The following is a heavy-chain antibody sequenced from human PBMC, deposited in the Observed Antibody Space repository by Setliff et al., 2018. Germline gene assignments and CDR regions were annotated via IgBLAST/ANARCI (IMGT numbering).Heavy chain of an antibody. CDR2: IYHSGST. Sequence: SETLSLTCAVSGYSISSGYYWGWIRQPPGKGLEWIGSIYHSGSTYYSPSLKSRVTISVDRSKNQFSLKLSSVIAADTAVYYCARDLYSSSSGGFYYYYYYMDVWGKGTTVTVSS. CDR3: ARDLYSSSSGGFYYYYYYMDV. CDR1: GYSISSGYY. D-gene: IGHD6-6*01. J-gene: IGHJ6*03. V-gene: IGHV4-38-2*02.